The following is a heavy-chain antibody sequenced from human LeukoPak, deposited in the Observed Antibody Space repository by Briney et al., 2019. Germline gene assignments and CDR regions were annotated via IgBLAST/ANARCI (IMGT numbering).Heavy chain of an antibody. CDR3: ARDRTPGYSSSWVLDP. CDR1: GGSISSYY. D-gene: IGHD6-13*01. Sequence: KPSETLSLTCTVSGGSISSYYWSWIRQPPGKGLEWIGYIYYSGSTNYNPSLKSRVTISLDTSKNQFSLKLSSVTAADTAVYYCARDRTPGYSSSWVLDPWGQGTLVTVSS. CDR2: IYYSGST. V-gene: IGHV4-59*01. J-gene: IGHJ5*02.